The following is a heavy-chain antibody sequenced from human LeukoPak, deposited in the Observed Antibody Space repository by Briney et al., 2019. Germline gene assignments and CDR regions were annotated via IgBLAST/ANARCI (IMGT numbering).Heavy chain of an antibody. CDR2: ISGRGGST. CDR1: GFTFSSYA. V-gene: IGHV3-23*01. D-gene: IGHD3-22*01. CDR3: AKDLSNYYDSSRAFDI. J-gene: IGHJ3*02. Sequence: GGSLRLSCAASGFTFSSYAMSWVRQAPGKGLEWVSLISGRGGSTYYADSVKGRFTVSRDNSKNTLYLQMNSLRAEDTAVYYWAKDLSNYYDSSRAFDIWGQGTMVTVSS.